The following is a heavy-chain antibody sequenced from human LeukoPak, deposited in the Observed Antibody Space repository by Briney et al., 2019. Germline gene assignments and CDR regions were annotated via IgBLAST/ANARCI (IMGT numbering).Heavy chain of an antibody. D-gene: IGHD1-14*01. Sequence: ASVKVSCKASGGTFSSYAISWVRQAPGQGLEWMGRIIPILGIANYAQKFQGRVTITADKSTSTAYMELSSLRSEDTAVYYCATARITGTTFFDYWGQGTLVTVSS. CDR1: GGTFSSYA. CDR3: ATARITGTTFFDY. J-gene: IGHJ4*02. V-gene: IGHV1-69*04. CDR2: IIPILGIA.